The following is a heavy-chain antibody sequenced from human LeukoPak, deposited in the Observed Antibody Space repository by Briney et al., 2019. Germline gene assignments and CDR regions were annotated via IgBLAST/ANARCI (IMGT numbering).Heavy chain of an antibody. CDR3: ARGLFKDYGDYKGWFDP. CDR1: GYTFTSYA. Sequence: GASVKVSCKASGYTFTSYAMNWVRQAPGQGLEWMGWINTNTGNPTYAQGFTGRFVFSLDTSVSTAYLQISSLKAEDTAVYYCARGLFKDYGDYKGWFDPWGQGTLVTVSS. CDR2: INTNTGNP. D-gene: IGHD4-17*01. J-gene: IGHJ5*02. V-gene: IGHV7-4-1*02.